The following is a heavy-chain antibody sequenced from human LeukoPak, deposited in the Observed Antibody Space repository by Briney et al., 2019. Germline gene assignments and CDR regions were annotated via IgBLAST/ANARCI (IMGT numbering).Heavy chain of an antibody. CDR1: GFTFSDYS. V-gene: IGHV3-48*01. CDR3: ARDHNYAFDN. J-gene: IGHJ4*02. CDR2: VGIDSGNT. D-gene: IGHD1-1*01. Sequence: PGGSLRLSCAASGFTFSDYSMNWVRQAPGKGLEWISWVGIDSGNTKYADSVKGRFTISGEKAENSLYLQMSSLRVEDTAVYYCARDHNYAFDNWGQGTLVTVSS.